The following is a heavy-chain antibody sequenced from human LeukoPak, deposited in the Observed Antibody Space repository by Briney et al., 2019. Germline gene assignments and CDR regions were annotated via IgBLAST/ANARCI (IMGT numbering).Heavy chain of an antibody. D-gene: IGHD3-10*01. CDR3: GGSGSYYTPSYY. CDR1: AFPVSDNY. Sequence: PGGSLRLSCAPSAFPVSDNYMSWVRQAPGRGLEWVSVISNDGVTDYADSVKGRFTNSRDDSNDTVFLQMSSLRPEDTAVYYCGGSGSYYTPSYYWGQGTLVTVSS. V-gene: IGHV3-53*01. J-gene: IGHJ4*02. CDR2: ISNDGVT.